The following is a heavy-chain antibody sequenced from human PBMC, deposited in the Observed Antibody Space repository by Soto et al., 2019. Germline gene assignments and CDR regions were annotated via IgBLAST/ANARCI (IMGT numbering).Heavy chain of an antibody. J-gene: IGHJ4*02. CDR1: GFSIGGYG. CDR2: ISYDGTNK. Sequence: QVQLVESGGGVVQPGRSLRLSCAASGFSIGGYGMHWVRQAPGKGLEWVALISYDGTNKFYADSVKGRFTITRDNSKNTIYLQMNSLRAEDTAVYYCSNLVYSSGLSADYWGQGTLVTVSS. D-gene: IGHD6-19*01. CDR3: SNLVYSSGLSADY. V-gene: IGHV3-30*18.